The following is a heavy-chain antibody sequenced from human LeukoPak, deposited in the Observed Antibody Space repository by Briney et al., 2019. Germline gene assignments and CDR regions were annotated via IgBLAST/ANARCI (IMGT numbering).Heavy chain of an antibody. Sequence: PSGTLSLTCGVSGGSISSSSYYWGWIRQPPGKGLEWIGSIYYSGSTYYNPSLKSRVTISVDTSKNQFSLKLSSVTAADTAVYYCARGVAVAGYDAFDIWGQGTMVTVSS. CDR1: GGSISSSSYY. CDR2: IYYSGST. CDR3: ARGVAVAGYDAFDI. J-gene: IGHJ3*02. D-gene: IGHD6-19*01. V-gene: IGHV4-39*01.